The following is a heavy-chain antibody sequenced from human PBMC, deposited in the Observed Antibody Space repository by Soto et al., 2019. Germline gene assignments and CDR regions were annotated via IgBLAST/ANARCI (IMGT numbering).Heavy chain of an antibody. V-gene: IGHV5-51*01. J-gene: IGHJ5*02. CDR1: GYSFASYW. CDR3: ARLALYGDYRSWFDP. D-gene: IGHD4-17*01. CDR2: IYPGDSDT. Sequence: GESLKISCKGSGYSFASYWIGWVRQMPGKGLEWMGIIYPGDSDTRYSPSFQGQVTISADKSISTAYLQWSSLKASDTAMYYCARLALYGDYRSWFDPWGQGTLVTVSS.